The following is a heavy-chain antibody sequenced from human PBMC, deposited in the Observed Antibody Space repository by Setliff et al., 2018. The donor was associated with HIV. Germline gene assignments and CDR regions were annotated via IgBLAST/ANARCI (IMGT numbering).Heavy chain of an antibody. Sequence: ASVKVSCKASGYTFTGYYMHWARQAPGQGLEWMGWIKINSGGTKFTQEFQGRVTMTRDTSLSTAYMELSRLRSDDTAVYYCVREGAGPTDDAFDIWGQGTMVTVSS. J-gene: IGHJ3*02. CDR1: GYTFTGYY. CDR3: VREGAGPTDDAFDI. V-gene: IGHV1-2*02. D-gene: IGHD4-17*01. CDR2: IKINSGGT.